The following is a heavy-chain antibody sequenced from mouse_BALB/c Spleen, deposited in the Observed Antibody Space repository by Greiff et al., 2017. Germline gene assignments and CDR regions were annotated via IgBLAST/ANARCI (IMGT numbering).Heavy chain of an antibody. Sequence: QVHVKQSGPELVRPGVSVKISCKGSGYTFTDYAMHWVKQSHAKSLEWIGVISTYSGNTNYNQKFKGKATMTVDKSSSTAYMELARLTSEDSAIYYCARSNYRYDGAMDYWGQGTSVTVSS. CDR3: ARSNYRYDGAMDY. D-gene: IGHD2-14*01. V-gene: IGHV1-67*01. CDR2: ISTYSGNT. CDR1: GYTFTDYA. J-gene: IGHJ4*01.